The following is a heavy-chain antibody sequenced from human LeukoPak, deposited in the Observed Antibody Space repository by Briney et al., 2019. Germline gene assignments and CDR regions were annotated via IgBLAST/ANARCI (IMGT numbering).Heavy chain of an antibody. CDR3: ARDYFWEQYYSDY. J-gene: IGHJ4*02. CDR2: ISSSTSYI. CDR1: GFTFSTYN. D-gene: IGHD3-16*01. V-gene: IGHV3-21*01. Sequence: GGSLRLSCAASGFTFSTYNMNWVRQAPGKGLESVSSISSSTSYINYADSVKGRFSISRDNASNSLYLQMNSLRAEDTAVYYCARDYFWEQYYSDYWGQGTLVTVSS.